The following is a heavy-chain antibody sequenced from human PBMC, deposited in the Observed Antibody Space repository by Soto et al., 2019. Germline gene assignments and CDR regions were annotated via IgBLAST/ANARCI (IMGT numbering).Heavy chain of an antibody. CDR3: VRTSLVVAAATREDY. D-gene: IGHD2-15*01. CDR1: GFTFSSYW. Sequence: EVQLVESGGGLVQPGGSLRLSCAASGFTFSSYWMHWVRQARGKGLVWVSRINSDGSSTSYADSVKGRFTISSDNAKNTLYLQVNSLRAQDTAVYYCVRTSLVVAAATREDYWGQGTLVTVSS. CDR2: INSDGSST. V-gene: IGHV3-74*01. J-gene: IGHJ4*02.